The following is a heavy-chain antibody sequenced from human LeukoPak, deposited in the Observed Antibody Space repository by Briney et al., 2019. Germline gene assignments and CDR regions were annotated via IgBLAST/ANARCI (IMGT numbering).Heavy chain of an antibody. D-gene: IGHD3-10*01. CDR2: IYHSGST. CDR1: GGSISSGGYS. J-gene: IGHJ5*02. Sequence: SETLSLTCAVSGGSISSGGYSWSWIRQPPGKGLEWIGYIYHSGSTYYNPSHKSRVTISVDRSKNQFSLKLSSVTAADTAVYYCARAALWFGELRGNWFDPWGQGTLVTVSS. V-gene: IGHV4-30-2*01. CDR3: ARAALWFGELRGNWFDP.